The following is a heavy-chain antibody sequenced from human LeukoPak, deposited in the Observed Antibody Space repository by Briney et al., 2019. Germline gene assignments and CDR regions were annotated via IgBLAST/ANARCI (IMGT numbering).Heavy chain of an antibody. V-gene: IGHV3-7*03. Sequence: PGGSLRLSCAASGFTFSSYWMSWVRQAPGKGLEWVANIKQDGSEKYYVDSVKGRFTISRDNAKNSLYLQMNSLRAEDTAVYYCANWQPPASEMEPEGTPYYFDYWGQGTLVTVSS. CDR3: ANWQPPASEMEPEGTPYYFDY. CDR2: IKQDGSEK. J-gene: IGHJ4*02. CDR1: GFTFSSYW. D-gene: IGHD1-14*01.